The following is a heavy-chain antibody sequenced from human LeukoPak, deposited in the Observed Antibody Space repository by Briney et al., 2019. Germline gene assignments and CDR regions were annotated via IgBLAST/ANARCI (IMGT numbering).Heavy chain of an antibody. CDR1: GGSISSSNYY. J-gene: IGHJ6*03. D-gene: IGHD2/OR15-2a*01. CDR2: IYYSGST. CDR3: ARIGGSFYFYYYMDV. V-gene: IGHV4-39*07. Sequence: SETLSLTCTVSGGSISSSNYYWGWIRQPPGKGLEWIGSIYYSGSTYYNPSLKSRVTISVDTSKNQFSLRLSSVTAADTALYYCARIGGSFYFYYYMDVWGKGTTVTVSS.